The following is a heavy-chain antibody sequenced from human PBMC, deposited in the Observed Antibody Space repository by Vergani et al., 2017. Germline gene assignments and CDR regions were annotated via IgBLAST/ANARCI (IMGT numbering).Heavy chain of an antibody. J-gene: IGHJ3*02. D-gene: IGHD3-22*01. CDR2: ISGSGGST. CDR1: GFTFSSYA. CDR3: AKDPLSFPPWSKVVVITRHAFDI. Sequence: EVQLLESGGGLVQPGGSLRLSCAASGFTFSSYAMSWVRQAPGKGLEWVSAISGSGGSTYYADSVKGRFTISRDNSKNTLYLQMNSLRPEDTAVYYCAKDPLSFPPWSKVVVITRHAFDIWGQGTMVTVSS. V-gene: IGHV3-23*01.